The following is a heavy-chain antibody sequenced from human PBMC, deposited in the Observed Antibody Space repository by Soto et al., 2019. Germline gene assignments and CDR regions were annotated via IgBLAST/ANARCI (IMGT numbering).Heavy chain of an antibody. CDR2: ISAYNGNT. D-gene: IGHD5-18*01. J-gene: IGHJ6*02. CDR3: ARDSTAMVLIYGMDV. CDR1: GYTFTSYG. Sequence: SVKVSCKASGYTFTSYGISWVRQAPGQGLEWMGWISAYNGNTNYAQKLQGRVTMTTDTSTSTAYMELRSLRSDGTAVYYCARDSTAMVLIYGMDVWGQGTTVTV. V-gene: IGHV1-18*04.